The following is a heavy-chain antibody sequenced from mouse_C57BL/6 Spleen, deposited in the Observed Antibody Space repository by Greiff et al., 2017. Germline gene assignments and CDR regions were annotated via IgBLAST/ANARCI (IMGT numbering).Heavy chain of an antibody. V-gene: IGHV1-80*01. CDR2: IYPGDGDT. D-gene: IGHD2-1*01. CDR1: GYAFSSYW. J-gene: IGHJ4*01. Sequence: ESGAELVKPGASVKISCKASGYAFSSYWMNWVKQRPGKGLEWIGQIYPGDGDTNYNGKFKGKATLTADKSSSTAYMQLSSLTSEDSAVYFCARSEVIYYGNYGAMDYWGQGTSVTVSS. CDR3: ARSEVIYYGNYGAMDY.